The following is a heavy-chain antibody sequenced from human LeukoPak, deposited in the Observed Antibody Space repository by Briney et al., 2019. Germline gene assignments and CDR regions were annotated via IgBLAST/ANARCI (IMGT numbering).Heavy chain of an antibody. V-gene: IGHV4-39*07. Sequence: SETLSLTCTVSGGSISSSSYYWGWIRQPPGKGLEWVGSIYYSGTTYYNPSLKSRVTISVDTSENQFSLKLNSVTAADTAVYYCARGPRWLQDYFNYWGRGTLVTVSS. CDR2: IYYSGTT. J-gene: IGHJ4*02. D-gene: IGHD5-24*01. CDR3: ARGPRWLQDYFNY. CDR1: GGSISSSSYY.